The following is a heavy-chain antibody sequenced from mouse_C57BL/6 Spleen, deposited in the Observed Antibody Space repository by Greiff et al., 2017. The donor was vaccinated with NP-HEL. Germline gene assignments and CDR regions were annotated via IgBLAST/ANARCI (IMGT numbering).Heavy chain of an antibody. CDR2: INYDGSST. Sequence: EVKVVESEGGLVQPGSSMKLSCTASGFTFSDYYMAWVRQVPEKGLEWVANINYDGSSTYYLDSLKSRFIISRDNAKNILYLQMSSLKSEDTATYYCARGRGGSSSWFAYWGQGTLVTVSA. V-gene: IGHV5-16*01. D-gene: IGHD1-1*01. CDR1: GFTFSDYY. CDR3: ARGRGGSSSWFAY. J-gene: IGHJ3*01.